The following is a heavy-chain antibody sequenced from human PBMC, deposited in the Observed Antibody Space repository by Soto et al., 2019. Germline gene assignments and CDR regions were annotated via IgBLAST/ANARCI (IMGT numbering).Heavy chain of an antibody. CDR1: GGSISSYY. CDR3: ARGFRGAARLNWFDP. CDR2: IYTSGST. V-gene: IGHV4-4*07. D-gene: IGHD6-6*01. J-gene: IGHJ5*02. Sequence: SETLSLTCTVSGGSISSYYWSWIRQPAGKGLEWIGRIYTSGSTNYNPSLKSRVTMSVDTSKNQFSLKLSSVTAADTSVYYCARGFRGAARLNWFDPWGQGTLVTVSS.